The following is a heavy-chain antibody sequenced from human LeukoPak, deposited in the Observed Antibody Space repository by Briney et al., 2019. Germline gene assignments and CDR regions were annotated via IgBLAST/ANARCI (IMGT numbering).Heavy chain of an antibody. D-gene: IGHD2-2*01. V-gene: IGHV3-23*01. Sequence: GGSLRLSCAASGFTLRSYAMNWVRQAPGEGLEWVSAISGSDGNTYYADSVKGRFTISRDDSKNTLYLQMNSLRAEDTAVYYCAKGTRGIVVVPAALNLDVWGKGTTVTVSS. J-gene: IGHJ6*04. CDR1: GFTLRSYA. CDR2: ISGSDGNT. CDR3: AKGTRGIVVVPAALNLDV.